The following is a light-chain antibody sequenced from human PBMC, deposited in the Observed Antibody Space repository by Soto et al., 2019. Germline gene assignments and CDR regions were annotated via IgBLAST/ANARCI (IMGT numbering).Light chain of an antibody. CDR3: SSFTSSSTLV. CDR2: EVS. J-gene: IGLJ2*01. CDR1: NSDVGSYNR. Sequence: QSALTQPPSVSGSPGQSVTISCTGTNSDVGSYNRVSWYQHPPGTAPKLIIYEVSNRPSGVPDRFSGSKSGNTASLTISGLQAEDEADYYCSSFTSSSTLVFGGGTKLTVL. V-gene: IGLV2-18*02.